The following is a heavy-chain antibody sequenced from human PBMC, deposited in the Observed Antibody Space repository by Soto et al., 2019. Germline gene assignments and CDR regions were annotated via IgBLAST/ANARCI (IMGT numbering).Heavy chain of an antibody. J-gene: IGHJ4*02. CDR2: FSSTGGST. CDR1: GFNFDVYA. Sequence: EVQLLESGGGLVQPGGSLRLSSVASGFNFDVYAMSWVRQAPGKGLEWVSSFSSTGGSTYYAASVKGRFTISRDNSRKTLYLEMSSLRAEDTALYFCAKEEGGYYFDYWGRGTLVSVSS. CDR3: AKEEGGYYFDY. V-gene: IGHV3-23*01.